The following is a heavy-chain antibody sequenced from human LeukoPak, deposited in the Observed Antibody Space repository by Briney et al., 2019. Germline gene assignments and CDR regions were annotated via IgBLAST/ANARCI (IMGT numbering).Heavy chain of an antibody. CDR2: ISGSGGST. CDR3: AKYWSGSFVIFDY. J-gene: IGHJ4*02. D-gene: IGHD1-26*01. V-gene: IGHV3-23*01. CDR1: GFTFSDYY. Sequence: GGSLRLSCAASGFTFSDYYMSWIRQAPGKGLEWVSAISGSGGSTYYADSVKGRFTISRDNSKNTLYLQMNSLRAEDTAVYYCAKYWSGSFVIFDYWGQGTLVTVSS.